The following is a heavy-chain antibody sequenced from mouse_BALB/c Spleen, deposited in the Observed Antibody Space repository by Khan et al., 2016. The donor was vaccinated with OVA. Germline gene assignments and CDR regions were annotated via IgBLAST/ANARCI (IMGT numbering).Heavy chain of an antibody. CDR3: ARFSLYYGYIDY. Sequence: EVELVESGGGLVQPGGSRKLSCAASGFTFSSFGMHWVRQAPAKGLEWVAYISSGSSTIYYADTVKGRFTISRDNTKNTLFLQMTSLRSEDTAMYYCARFSLYYGYIDYWGQGTTLTVSS. J-gene: IGHJ2*01. D-gene: IGHD1-1*01. V-gene: IGHV5-17*02. CDR2: ISSGSSTI. CDR1: GFTFSSFG.